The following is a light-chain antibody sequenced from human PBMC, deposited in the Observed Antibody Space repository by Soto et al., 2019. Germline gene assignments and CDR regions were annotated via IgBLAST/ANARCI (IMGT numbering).Light chain of an antibody. J-gene: IGKJ5*01. CDR1: QSISGTF. CDR3: QQRSNWPPT. CDR2: DAS. Sequence: VLTQSPDTLSLPPGERATLSCRAGQSISGTFLNWYQQKPAQAPRLLIYDASNRATGIPARFSGSGSGTDFTLSISSLEPEDFAVYYCQQRSNWPPTFGQGTRLEIK. V-gene: IGKV3-11*01.